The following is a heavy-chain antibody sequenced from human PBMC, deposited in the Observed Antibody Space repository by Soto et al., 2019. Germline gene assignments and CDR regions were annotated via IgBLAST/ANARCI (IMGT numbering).Heavy chain of an antibody. J-gene: IGHJ4*02. V-gene: IGHV4-31*03. D-gene: IGHD2-15*01. Sequence: SETLSLTCTVSGGSISSGGYYWSWIRQHPGKGLEWIGYIYYSGSTYYNPSLKSRVTISVDTSKNQFSLKLSSVTAADTAVYYCASIPPVVGHFDYWGQGTLVTVSS. CDR1: GGSISSGGYY. CDR3: ASIPPVVGHFDY. CDR2: IYYSGST.